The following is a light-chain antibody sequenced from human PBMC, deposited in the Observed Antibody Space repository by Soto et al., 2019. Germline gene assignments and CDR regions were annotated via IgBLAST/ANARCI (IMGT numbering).Light chain of an antibody. CDR1: HSVNNRY. Sequence: TVLAQSPDTLSLSPRERATLSCRAIHSVNNRYLDWYQHKPGQAPRLLVYGSSSRASGMPDGFSGSGSGKEFALTICRVEPEDFAVYYCQEYGLPRTFGQGTKVQRK. CDR2: GSS. V-gene: IGKV3-20*01. CDR3: QEYGLPRT. J-gene: IGKJ1*01.